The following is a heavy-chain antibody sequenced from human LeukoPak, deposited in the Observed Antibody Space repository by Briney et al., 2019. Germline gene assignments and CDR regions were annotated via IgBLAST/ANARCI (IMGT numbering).Heavy chain of an antibody. D-gene: IGHD5-18*01. Sequence: GGSLRLSCAASGFTFSSYWMSWVRQAPGKGREWVANIKQDGSEKYYVDSVKGRFTISRDNAKNPLYLQMNSLRAEDTAVYYCARDPTYSYADYWGQGTLVTVSS. CDR3: ARDPTYSYADY. V-gene: IGHV3-7*01. CDR2: IKQDGSEK. J-gene: IGHJ4*02. CDR1: GFTFSSYW.